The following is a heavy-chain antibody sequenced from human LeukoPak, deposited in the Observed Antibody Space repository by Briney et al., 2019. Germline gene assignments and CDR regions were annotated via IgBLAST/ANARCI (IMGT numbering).Heavy chain of an antibody. Sequence: GGSLRLSCAASGFTFSSYWMHWVRQAPGKGLVWVSRINSDGSSTSYADSVKGRFTISRDNAKNTLYLQMNSLRAEDTAVYYCAKDSTPLGFRDWFDPWGQGTLVTVSS. CDR3: AKDSTPLGFRDWFDP. J-gene: IGHJ5*02. CDR2: INSDGSST. V-gene: IGHV3-74*01. CDR1: GFTFSSYW.